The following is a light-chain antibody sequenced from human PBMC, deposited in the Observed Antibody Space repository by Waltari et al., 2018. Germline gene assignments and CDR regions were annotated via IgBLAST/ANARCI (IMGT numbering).Light chain of an antibody. CDR1: QSVSSY. CDR2: DAS. J-gene: IGKJ3*01. Sequence: EIVLTQSPATLSLSPGERATLPCRASQSVSSYLARYQQKPGQAPRLLIYDASNRATGIPARFSGSGSGTDFTLTISSLEPEDFAVYYCQQRSNWPSLFTFGPGTKVDIK. V-gene: IGKV3-11*01. CDR3: QQRSNWPSLFT.